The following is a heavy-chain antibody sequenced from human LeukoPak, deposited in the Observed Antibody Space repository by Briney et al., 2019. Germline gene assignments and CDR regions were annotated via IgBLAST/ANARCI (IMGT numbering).Heavy chain of an antibody. CDR3: ARGGLQTWYYYMDV. V-gene: IGHV1-2*02. Sequence: HVASVKVSCKASGYTFTNYVIHWVRQAPGQGLEWVGWINPNSGGTNYAQKFQDRVTMTRDTSISTAYMELSRLRSDDTAMYYCARGGLQTWYYYMDVWGKGTTVTVSS. CDR2: INPNSGGT. CDR1: GYTFTNYV. J-gene: IGHJ6*03.